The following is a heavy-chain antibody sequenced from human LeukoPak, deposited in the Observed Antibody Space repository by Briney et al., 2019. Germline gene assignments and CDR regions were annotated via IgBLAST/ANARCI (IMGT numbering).Heavy chain of an antibody. CDR2: INPSGGST. CDR3: ARDRMDTGTYFDY. Sequence: ASVKVSCKTSGYTFTSYYIHWVRQAPGQGLEWMGIINPSGGSTSYAQKFQGRVTMTTDTSTSTAYMELRSLRSDDTAMYYCARDRMDTGTYFDYWGQGTLVTVSS. V-gene: IGHV1-46*01. J-gene: IGHJ4*02. CDR1: GYTFTSYY. D-gene: IGHD5-18*01.